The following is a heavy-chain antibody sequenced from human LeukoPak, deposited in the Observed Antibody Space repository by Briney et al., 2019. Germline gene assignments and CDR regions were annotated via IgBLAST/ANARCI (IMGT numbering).Heavy chain of an antibody. CDR3: ARTTSLTASGYDY. CDR2: MNPYSGDR. CDR1: GYTFTSYH. J-gene: IGHJ4*02. V-gene: IGHV1-8*03. Sequence: AASVKVSCKTSGYTFTSYHINWVRQATGQGLEWMGGMNPYSGDRGYAQKFQGRVSITSDTSISTAYLELSSLRSDDTAVYFCARTTSLTASGYDYWGQGTLVTVSS. D-gene: IGHD4-17*01.